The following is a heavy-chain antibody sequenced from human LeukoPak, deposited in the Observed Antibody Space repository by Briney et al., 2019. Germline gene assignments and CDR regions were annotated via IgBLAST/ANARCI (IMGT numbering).Heavy chain of an antibody. D-gene: IGHD1-26*01. J-gene: IGHJ3*02. CDR1: GGSISSYY. Sequence: SETLSLTCTVSGGSISSYYWSWIRQPPGKGLEWIGYIYYSGSTNYNPSLKSRVTISVDTSKNQFSLKLSSVTAADTAVYYCARRSGIYSAFDIWGQGTMVTVSS. CDR3: ARRSGIYSAFDI. CDR2: IYYSGST. V-gene: IGHV4-59*08.